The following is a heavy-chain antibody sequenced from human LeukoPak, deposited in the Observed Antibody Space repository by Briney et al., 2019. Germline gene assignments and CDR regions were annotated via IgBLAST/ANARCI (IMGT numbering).Heavy chain of an antibody. V-gene: IGHV4-4*02. CDR3: TRESGAFSPFGF. CDR1: GVSITTTNW. D-gene: IGHD1-26*01. J-gene: IGHJ4*02. Sequence: PSGTLSLTCAVSGVSITTTNWWSWVRQPPGKGLEWIGEVHLSGATNYNPSLESRVSMSIDKSKNHLSLEVTSVTAADTAIYHCTRESGAFSPFGFWGQGTLLTVSS. CDR2: VHLSGAT.